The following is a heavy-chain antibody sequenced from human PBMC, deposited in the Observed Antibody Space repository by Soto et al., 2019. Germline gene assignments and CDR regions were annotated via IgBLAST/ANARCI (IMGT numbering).Heavy chain of an antibody. CDR1: SGSVSSGNYY. CDR2: IYWNDDE. V-gene: IGHV2-5*08. Sequence: QESGPGLVKPSETLSLTCTVSSGSVSSGNYYWSWIRQPPGKGLEWLALIYWNDDERYSPSLKSRLTITKDTSKTQVVLTMTNMDPVDTATYYCAHSPVVAGNFDYWGQGTLVTVSS. D-gene: IGHD6-19*01. CDR3: AHSPVVAGNFDY. J-gene: IGHJ4*02.